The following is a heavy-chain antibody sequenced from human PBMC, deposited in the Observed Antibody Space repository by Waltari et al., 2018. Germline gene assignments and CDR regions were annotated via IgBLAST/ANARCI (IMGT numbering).Heavy chain of an antibody. V-gene: IGHV3-30*02. CDR3: ANIWSSGRPFDY. CDR2: IRYDGSNK. CDR1: GFTLSSSG. Sequence: QVQLVESGGGVVQPGGCLRLPCAASGFTLSSSGNHCVCQAPGKGLEWVAFIRYDGSNKYYADSVKGRFTISRDNSKNTLYLQMNSLRAEDTAVYYCANIWSSGRPFDYWGQGTLVTVSS. J-gene: IGHJ4*02. D-gene: IGHD3-3*01.